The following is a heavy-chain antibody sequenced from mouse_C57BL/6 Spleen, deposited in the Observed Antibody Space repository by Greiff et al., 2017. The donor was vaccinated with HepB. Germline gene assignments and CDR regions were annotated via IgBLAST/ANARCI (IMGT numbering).Heavy chain of an antibody. Sequence: VQLQQSGAELVRPGASVKLSCTASGFNIKDDYMHWVKQRPEQGLEWIGWIDPENGDTEYASKFQGKATITADTSSNPAYLQLSSLTSEDTAVYYCTTRTTGFAYWGQGTLVTVSA. J-gene: IGHJ3*01. V-gene: IGHV14-4*01. CDR3: TTRTTGFAY. CDR1: GFNIKDDY. CDR2: IDPENGDT.